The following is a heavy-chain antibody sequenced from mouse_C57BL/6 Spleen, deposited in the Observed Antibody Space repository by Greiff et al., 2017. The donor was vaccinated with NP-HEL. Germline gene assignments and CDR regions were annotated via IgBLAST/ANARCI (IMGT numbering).Heavy chain of an antibody. J-gene: IGHJ2*01. D-gene: IGHD1-1*01. CDR2: IYPGNSDT. Sequence: EVQLQQSGTVLARPGASVKMSCKTSGYTFTSYWMHWVKQRPGQGLEWIGAIYPGNSDTSYNQKFKGKAKLTAVTSASTAYMELSSLTNEDSAVYYCRGTTVPDLYYFDYWGQGTTLTVSS. V-gene: IGHV1-5*01. CDR3: RGTTVPDLYYFDY. CDR1: GYTFTSYW.